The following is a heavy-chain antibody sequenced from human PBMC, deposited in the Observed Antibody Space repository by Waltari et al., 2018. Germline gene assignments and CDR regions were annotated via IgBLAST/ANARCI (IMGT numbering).Heavy chain of an antibody. J-gene: IGHJ3*02. CDR2: INHSGST. V-gene: IGHV4-34*01. CDR3: ARVHPENTSGYAINAFDI. CDR1: GGSFSGYY. D-gene: IGHD5-12*01. Sequence: QVQLQQWGAGLLKPSETLSLTCAVYGGSFSGYYWSWIRQPPGKGLEWIGEINHSGSTNYNPSLKSRVTISVDTSKNQFSLKLSSVTAADTAVYYCARVHPENTSGYAINAFDIWGQGTMVTVSS.